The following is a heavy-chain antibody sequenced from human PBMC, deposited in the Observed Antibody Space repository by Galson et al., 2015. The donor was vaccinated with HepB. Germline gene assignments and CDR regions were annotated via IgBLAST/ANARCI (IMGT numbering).Heavy chain of an antibody. V-gene: IGHV3-7*01. J-gene: IGHJ3*02. Sequence: SLRLSCAASGFAFSTYWMSWVRQAPGKGLEWVAHIKEDGSVKYYVDSLKGRFTISRDNAKNSLYLQMNSLRAEDTAVYYCASRDHNACYIWGQGTTVTVSS. CDR2: IKEDGSVK. D-gene: IGHD5-24*01. CDR3: ASRDHNACYI. CDR1: GFAFSTYW.